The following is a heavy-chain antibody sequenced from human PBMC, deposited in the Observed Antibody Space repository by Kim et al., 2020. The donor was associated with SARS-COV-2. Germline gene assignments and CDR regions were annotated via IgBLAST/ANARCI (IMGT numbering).Heavy chain of an antibody. Sequence: YWGSVRGRFTIPRDNAKGSLYLQMNSLRVEDTAIYYCAGDDGWGRYAYWGLGTLVTVSS. V-gene: IGHV3-7*01. D-gene: IGHD3-16*01. CDR3: AGDDGWGRYAY. J-gene: IGHJ4*02.